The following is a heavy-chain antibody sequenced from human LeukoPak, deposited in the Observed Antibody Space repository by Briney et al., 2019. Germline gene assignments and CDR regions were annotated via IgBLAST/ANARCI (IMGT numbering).Heavy chain of an antibody. Sequence: SETLSLTCTVSGVSISSCDYYWSWIRQPPGKGLEWIGYMYSSGSTYYNPSLKSRATISVDTSKNQFSLKLSCVTAPDTAVYYCARPYYYDSRIDPWGQGTLVTVSS. CDR3: ARPYYYDSRIDP. J-gene: IGHJ5*02. D-gene: IGHD3-22*01. CDR2: MYSSGST. CDR1: GVSISSCDYY. V-gene: IGHV4-30-4*01.